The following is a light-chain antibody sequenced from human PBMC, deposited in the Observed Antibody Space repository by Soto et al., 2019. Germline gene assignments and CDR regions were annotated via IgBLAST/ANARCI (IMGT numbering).Light chain of an antibody. V-gene: IGLV1-44*01. Sequence: QSVLTQPPSASGTPGQRVTISCSGSSSNIGSNTVNWYQQLPGTAPKLLIYSNNQRPSGVPDRFSGSKSGTSASLAISGLXXXXXXXYYCAAWDDSLNGVVFGGGTK. CDR3: AAWDDSLNGVV. J-gene: IGLJ2*01. CDR2: SNN. CDR1: SSNIGSNT.